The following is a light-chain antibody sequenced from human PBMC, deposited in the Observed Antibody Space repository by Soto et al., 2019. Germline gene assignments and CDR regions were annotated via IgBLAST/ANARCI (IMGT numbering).Light chain of an antibody. CDR3: QSYDRSLSGV. V-gene: IGLV1-40*01. CDR2: GDT. CDR1: SSNIGAGFD. J-gene: IGLJ3*02. Sequence: QSVLTQPPSVSGAPGQRVTISCTGSSSNIGAGFDVHWYQQLPGTPPKLLIYGDTKRPSGVPDRFSGSRSGTSVSLVITGLQAEDEADYYCQSYDRSLSGVFGGGTKLTV.